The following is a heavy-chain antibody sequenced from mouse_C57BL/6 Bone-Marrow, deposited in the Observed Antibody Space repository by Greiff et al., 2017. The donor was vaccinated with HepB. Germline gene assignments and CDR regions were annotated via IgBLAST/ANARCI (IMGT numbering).Heavy chain of an antibody. CDR3: ARRRYDGYYKFAY. Sequence: VQLQQSGAELARPGASVKLSCKASGYTFTSYGISWVKQRTGQGLEWIGEIYPRSGNTYYNEKFKGKATLTADKSSSTAYMELRSLTSEDSAVYFCARRRYDGYYKFAYWGQGTLVTVSA. J-gene: IGHJ3*01. CDR1: GYTFTSYG. D-gene: IGHD2-3*01. CDR2: IYPRSGNT. V-gene: IGHV1-81*01.